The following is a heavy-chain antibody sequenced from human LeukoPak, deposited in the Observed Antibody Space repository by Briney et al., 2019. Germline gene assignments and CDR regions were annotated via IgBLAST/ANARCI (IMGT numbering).Heavy chain of an antibody. Sequence: PSETLSLTCTVSGGSISSYYWSWTRQPPWKGLEWIGYIYYSGGTNYNPSLKSRVTISVDTSKNQFSLKLSSVTAADTAVYYCARASLGRDGWYFDLWGRGTLVTVSS. CDR2: IYYSGGT. J-gene: IGHJ2*01. CDR1: GGSISSYY. V-gene: IGHV4-59*01. D-gene: IGHD1-26*01. CDR3: ARASLGRDGWYFDL.